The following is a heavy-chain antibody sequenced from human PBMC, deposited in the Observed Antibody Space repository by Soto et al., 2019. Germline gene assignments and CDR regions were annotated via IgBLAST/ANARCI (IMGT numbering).Heavy chain of an antibody. Sequence: SCKASGYTFTSYAMHWVRQAPGKGLEYVSAISTNGGSTYYANSVKGRLTISRDNSKNTLFLQMGSLRAEDTAVYYCAKGGSGGFYFDYWGQGTLVTVSS. CDR1: GYTFTSYA. CDR3: AKGGSGGFYFDY. J-gene: IGHJ4*02. CDR2: ISTNGGST. V-gene: IGHV3-64*01. D-gene: IGHD2-15*01.